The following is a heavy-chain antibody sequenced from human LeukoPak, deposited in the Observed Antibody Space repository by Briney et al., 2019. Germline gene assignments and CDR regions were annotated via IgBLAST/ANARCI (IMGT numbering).Heavy chain of an antibody. D-gene: IGHD2-2*01. V-gene: IGHV5-51*01. CDR3: ARHGVVVPAAMLVRYGMDV. Sequence: GESLKISCKGSGYSFTSYWIGWVRQMPGKGLEWMGIIYPGDSDTRYSPSFQGQVTISADKSISTAYLQWSSLKASDTAMYYCARHGVVVPAAMLVRYGMDVWGQGTTVTVSS. J-gene: IGHJ6*02. CDR1: GYSFTSYW. CDR2: IYPGDSDT.